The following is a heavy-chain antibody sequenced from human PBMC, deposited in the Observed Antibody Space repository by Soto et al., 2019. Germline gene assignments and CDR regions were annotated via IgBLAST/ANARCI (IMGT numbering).Heavy chain of an antibody. J-gene: IGHJ3*02. Sequence: QVQLQESGPGLVKPSETLSLTCTVSGGSISSYYWSWIRQPPGKGLEWIGYIYYSGSTNYNPSLKSRVTISVDTSKNQFSLKLSSVTAADTAVYYCARDRVVVAATPQADAFDIWGQGTMVTVSS. D-gene: IGHD2-15*01. CDR2: IYYSGST. V-gene: IGHV4-59*01. CDR3: ARDRVVVAATPQADAFDI. CDR1: GGSISSYY.